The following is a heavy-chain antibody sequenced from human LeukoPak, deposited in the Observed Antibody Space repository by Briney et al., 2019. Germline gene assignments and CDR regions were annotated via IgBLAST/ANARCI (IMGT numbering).Heavy chain of an antibody. V-gene: IGHV3-33*01. J-gene: IGHJ4*02. D-gene: IGHD2-15*01. Sequence: GGSLRLSWAASGFTFSKYGMHCVRQAPGKGREGVSVIWQNGSNKYYADSVKGRFTTSRDNSKNTLYLQMNSLRAEDTAVYYCARDRGSNDRIDYWGQGTLVTVSS. CDR1: GFTFSKYG. CDR3: ARDRGSNDRIDY. CDR2: IWQNGSNK.